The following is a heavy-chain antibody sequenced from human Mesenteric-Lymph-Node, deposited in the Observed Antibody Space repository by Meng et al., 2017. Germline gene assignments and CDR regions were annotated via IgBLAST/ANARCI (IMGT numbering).Heavy chain of an antibody. CDR2: INAGNGNT. CDR1: GYTFTSYD. D-gene: IGHD1-26*01. CDR3: ALPKGTYYLYGMDV. J-gene: IGHJ6*02. Sequence: ASVKVSCKASGYTFTSYDINWVRQATGQGLEWMGWINAGNGNTKYSQKFQGRVTITRDTSASTAYMELSSLRSEDTAVYYCALPKGTYYLYGMDVWGQGTTVTVSS. V-gene: IGHV1-3*01.